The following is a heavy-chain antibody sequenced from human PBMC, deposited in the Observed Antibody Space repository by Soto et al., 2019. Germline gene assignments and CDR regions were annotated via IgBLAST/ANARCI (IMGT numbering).Heavy chain of an antibody. V-gene: IGHV1-2*04. Sequence: ASVKVSCKASGYTFTGYYMHWVRQAPGQGLEWMGWINPNSGGTNYAQKFQGWVTMTRDTSISTAYMELSRLRSDDTAVYYCARHARRNYYDGFDIWGQGTMVTVSS. CDR1: GYTFTGYY. D-gene: IGHD3-10*01. CDR3: ARHARRNYYDGFDI. CDR2: INPNSGGT. J-gene: IGHJ3*02.